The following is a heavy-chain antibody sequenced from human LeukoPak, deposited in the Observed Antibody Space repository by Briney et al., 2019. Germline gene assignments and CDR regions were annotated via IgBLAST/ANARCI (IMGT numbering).Heavy chain of an antibody. V-gene: IGHV1-18*01. CDR3: ARDQPGCSSTSCYHNFDY. D-gene: IGHD2-2*01. CDR1: GYSFILYG. CDR2: ISAYNGNT. J-gene: IGHJ4*02. Sequence: ASVKVSCKTSGYSFILYGISWVRQAPGQGLEWMGWISAYNGNTNYAQKLQGRVTMTTDTSTSTAYMELRSLRSDDTAVYYCARDQPGCSSTSCYHNFDYWGQGTLVTVSS.